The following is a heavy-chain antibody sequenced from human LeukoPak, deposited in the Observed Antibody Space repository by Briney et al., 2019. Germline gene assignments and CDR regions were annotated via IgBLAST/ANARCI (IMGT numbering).Heavy chain of an antibody. V-gene: IGHV3-53*01. CDR2: IYRGGST. Sequence: GGSLRLSCAASGFTVSSNYMSWVRQAPGKGLEWVSVIYRGGSTDYADSVKGRFTISRDNSKNTLYLQMNSLRAEDTAVYYCALQNDSSPFDYWGLGTLVTVSS. J-gene: IGHJ4*02. CDR1: GFTVSSNY. CDR3: ALQNDSSPFDY. D-gene: IGHD3-22*01.